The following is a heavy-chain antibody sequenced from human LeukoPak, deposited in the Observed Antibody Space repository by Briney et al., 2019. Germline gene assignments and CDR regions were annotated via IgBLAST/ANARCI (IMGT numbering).Heavy chain of an antibody. CDR2: ISYDGSNK. CDR1: GFTFSSYG. CDR3: AKDQDYGDYSFDY. D-gene: IGHD4-17*01. V-gene: IGHV3-30*18. Sequence: PGRSLRLSCAASGFTFSSYGMRWVRQAPGKGLEWVAVISYDGSNKYYADSVKGRFTISRDNSKNTLYLQMNSLRAEDTAVYYCAKDQDYGDYSFDYWGQGTLVTVSS. J-gene: IGHJ4*02.